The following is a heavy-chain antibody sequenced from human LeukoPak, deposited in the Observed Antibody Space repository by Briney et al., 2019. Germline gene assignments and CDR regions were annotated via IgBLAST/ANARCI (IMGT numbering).Heavy chain of an antibody. CDR2: IYYSGST. J-gene: IGHJ4*02. CDR1: GGSIRSSSYY. V-gene: IGHV4-39*07. D-gene: IGHD3-22*01. CDR3: ARVFGFHLVSSGQLDY. Sequence: KPSQTLSLTCTVSGGSIRSSSYYWGWIRQPPGKGLEWIGSIYYSGSTYYNPSLKSRVTISVDTSKNQFSPKLSSVTAADTAVYYCARVFGFHLVSSGQLDYWGQGTLVTVSS.